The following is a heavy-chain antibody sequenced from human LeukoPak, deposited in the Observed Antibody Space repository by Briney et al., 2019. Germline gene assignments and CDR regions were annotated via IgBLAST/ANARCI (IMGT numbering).Heavy chain of an antibody. J-gene: IGHJ4*02. V-gene: IGHV3-48*03. CDR3: AASLGPRDY. Sequence: PGGSLRLSCAASGFTFSSYETNWVRQAPGKGLEWISYISSTSYSIYYADSVKGRFTISRDNAKNALYLQMDSLRVEDTALYYCAASLGPRDYWGQGILVTV. CDR1: GFTFSSYE. CDR2: ISSTSYSI. D-gene: IGHD7-27*01.